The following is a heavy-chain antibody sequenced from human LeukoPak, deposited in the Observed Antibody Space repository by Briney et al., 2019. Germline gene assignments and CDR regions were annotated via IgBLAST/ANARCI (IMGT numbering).Heavy chain of an antibody. J-gene: IGHJ5*02. Sequence: ASVKVSCKASGYTFTSYGISWVRQAPGQGLEWMGWISAYNGNTNYAQKLQGRVTMTTDTSTSTAYMELRSLRSDDTAVYYCAGVGSIAAAGTWFDPWGQGTLVTVSS. V-gene: IGHV1-18*01. D-gene: IGHD6-13*01. CDR3: AGVGSIAAAGTWFDP. CDR1: GYTFTSYG. CDR2: ISAYNGNT.